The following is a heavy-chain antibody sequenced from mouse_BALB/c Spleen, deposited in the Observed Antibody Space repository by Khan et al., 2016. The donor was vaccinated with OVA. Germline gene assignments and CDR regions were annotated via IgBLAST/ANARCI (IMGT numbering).Heavy chain of an antibody. CDR2: IWAGGST. CDR1: GFSLTNYG. V-gene: IGHV2-9*02. J-gene: IGHJ3*01. D-gene: IGHD1-1*01. Sequence: QVQLKESGPGLVAPSQSLSITCTVSGFSLTNYGVHWVRQPPREGLEWLGVIWAGGSTNYTSALMSRLSISKDTSKSQVFLKMNSLQTNDTAMYCCARPYYGSAWFAYWGQGTLVTVSA. CDR3: ARPYYGSAWFAY.